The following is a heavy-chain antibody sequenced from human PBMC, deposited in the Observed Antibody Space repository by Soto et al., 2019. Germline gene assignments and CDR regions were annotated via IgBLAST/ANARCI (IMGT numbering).Heavy chain of an antibody. CDR1: GYTFTSYA. CDR3: ARDDLIVWQQLGSGSYAFDI. Sequence: VASVKVSCKASGYTFTSYAMHWVRQAPGQRLERMGWINAGNGNTKYSQKLQGRVTITRDTSASTAYMELSSLRSEDTAVYYCARDDLIVWQQLGSGSYAFDIWGQGTMVTVSS. D-gene: IGHD6-13*01. CDR2: INAGNGNT. J-gene: IGHJ3*02. V-gene: IGHV1-3*01.